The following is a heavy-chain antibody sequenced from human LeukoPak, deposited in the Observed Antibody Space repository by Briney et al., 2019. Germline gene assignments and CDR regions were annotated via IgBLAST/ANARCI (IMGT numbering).Heavy chain of an antibody. Sequence: GGSLRLSCAASGIVFSNTAMNWARQSPGRGLEWVSAISGGGERAFYADPVKGRFTISRDNSKNMLYLQMNSLRADDTAIYYCAKDGGQYSSGPEFDPRGQGALVTVSS. J-gene: IGHJ5*02. V-gene: IGHV3-23*01. CDR2: ISGGGERA. CDR1: GIVFSNTA. CDR3: AKDGGQYSSGPEFDP. D-gene: IGHD6-19*01.